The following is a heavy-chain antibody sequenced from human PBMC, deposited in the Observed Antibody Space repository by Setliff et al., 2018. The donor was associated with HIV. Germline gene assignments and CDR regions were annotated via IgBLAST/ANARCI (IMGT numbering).Heavy chain of an antibody. CDR3: ARVVWTAAAGTIDYFYYGLDV. V-gene: IGHV4-34*01. D-gene: IGHD6-13*01. Sequence: SETLSLTCAVYGGSFSGFYWNWIRQPPGKGLEWIGEINHSGSTNYNPSLKSRVTISADTSKNQFSLKLSSVTAADTAVYFCARVVWTAAAGTIDYFYYGLDVWGQGTTVTVSS. J-gene: IGHJ6*02. CDR2: INHSGST. CDR1: GGSFSGFY.